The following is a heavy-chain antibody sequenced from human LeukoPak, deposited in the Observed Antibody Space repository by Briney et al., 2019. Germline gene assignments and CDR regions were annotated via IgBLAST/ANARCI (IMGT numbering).Heavy chain of an antibody. CDR2: FDPEDGET. CDR3: ATRTIFGVVGYEYYMDV. J-gene: IGHJ6*03. V-gene: IGHV1-24*01. CDR1: GYTLTELS. Sequence: APVKVSCKVSGYTLTELSMHWVRQAPGKGLEWMGGFDPEDGETIYAQKFQGRVTMTEDTSTDTAYMELSSLRSEDTAVYYCATRTIFGVVGYEYYMDVWGKGTTVTVSS. D-gene: IGHD3-3*01.